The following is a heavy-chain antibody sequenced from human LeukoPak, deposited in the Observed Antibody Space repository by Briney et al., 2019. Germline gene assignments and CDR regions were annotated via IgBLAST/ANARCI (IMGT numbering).Heavy chain of an antibody. Sequence: GGSLRLSCAASGLSLSTYSMNWVRQAPGKGLEWVSFISSSSSYIYYADSVKGRFTISRDNAKNSLYLQMNSLRAEDMALYYCAKENCSGGSCYLDYWGQGTLVTVSS. V-gene: IGHV3-21*04. D-gene: IGHD2-15*01. J-gene: IGHJ4*02. CDR2: ISSSSSYI. CDR3: AKENCSGGSCYLDY. CDR1: GLSLSTYS.